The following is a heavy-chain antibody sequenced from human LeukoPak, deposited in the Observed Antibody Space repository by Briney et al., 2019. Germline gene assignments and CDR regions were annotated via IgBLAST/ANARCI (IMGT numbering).Heavy chain of an antibody. J-gene: IGHJ4*02. V-gene: IGHV1-2*02. CDR3: ARGSGVAARWWYFDY. CDR1: GYTFTDYY. CDR2: INPNSGDT. Sequence: ASVKVSCKASGYTFTDYYIHWVRRAPGQGLEWMGWINPNSGDTNYAQKFQGRVTMTRDTSISTAYMELSRLRSDDTAVYYCARGSGVAARWWYFDYWGQGTLVTVSS. D-gene: IGHD6-6*01.